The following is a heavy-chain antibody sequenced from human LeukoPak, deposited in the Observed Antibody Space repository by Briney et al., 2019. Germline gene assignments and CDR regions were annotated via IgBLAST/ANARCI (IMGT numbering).Heavy chain of an antibody. V-gene: IGHV4-34*01. CDR1: GGSFSGYY. D-gene: IGHD2-15*01. CDR2: INHSGST. CDR3: ARDGSSWPTYYFDY. J-gene: IGHJ4*02. Sequence: SETLSLTCAVYGGSFSGYYWSWIRQPPGKGLEWIGEINHSGSTNYNPSLKSRVTISVDTSKNQFSLKLSSVTAADTAVYYCARDGSSWPTYYFDYWGQGTLVTVSS.